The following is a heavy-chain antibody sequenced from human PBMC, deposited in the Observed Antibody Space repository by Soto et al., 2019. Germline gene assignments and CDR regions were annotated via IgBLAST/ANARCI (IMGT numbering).Heavy chain of an antibody. J-gene: IGHJ6*02. D-gene: IGHD2-2*03. CDR1: AYTFTDYY. Sequence: GASVKVSCKASAYTFTDYYMHWVRQAPGQGLEWMGWINPKSGGTNYAQKFQGRVTMTRDTSISTAYMELSGLRSDDTAVLYCARGGFCDSTSCSAGYFYGKDVWGQGTTVTV. V-gene: IGHV1-2*02. CDR2: INPKSGGT. CDR3: ARGGFCDSTSCSAGYFYGKDV.